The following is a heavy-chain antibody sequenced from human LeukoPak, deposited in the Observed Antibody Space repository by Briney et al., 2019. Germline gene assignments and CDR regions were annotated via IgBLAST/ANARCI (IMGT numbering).Heavy chain of an antibody. CDR3: AREKLVPDAFDI. CDR2: MNPNNDNT. Sequence: SVKVSCKASGYTFTNYDINWVRQATGQGLEWMGWMNPNNDNTGYAQKFQGRVTITTDESTSTAYMELSSLRSEDTAVYYCAREKLVPDAFDIWGQGTMVTVSS. CDR1: GYTFTNYD. J-gene: IGHJ3*02. V-gene: IGHV1-8*01. D-gene: IGHD1-1*01.